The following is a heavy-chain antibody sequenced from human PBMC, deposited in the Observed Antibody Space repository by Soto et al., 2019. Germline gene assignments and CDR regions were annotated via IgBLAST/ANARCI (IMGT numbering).Heavy chain of an antibody. CDR2: IDPSDSYT. J-gene: IGHJ6*02. Sequence: GESLKISCKGSGYSFTSYWISWVLQMPGKGLEWMGRIDPSDSYTNYSPSFQGHVTISADKSISTAYLQWSSLKASDTAMYYCARPTDYYDQEYGMDVWGQGTTVTVSS. D-gene: IGHD3-22*01. CDR3: ARPTDYYDQEYGMDV. CDR1: GYSFTSYW. V-gene: IGHV5-10-1*01.